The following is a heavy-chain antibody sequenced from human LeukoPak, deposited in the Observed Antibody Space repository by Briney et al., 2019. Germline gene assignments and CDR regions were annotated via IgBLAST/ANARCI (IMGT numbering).Heavy chain of an antibody. V-gene: IGHV4-38-2*01. D-gene: IGHD6-19*01. J-gene: IGHJ4*02. CDR2: IYHSGST. CDR1: GYSISSGYY. Sequence: PSETLSLTCAVSGYSISSGYYWGWIRQPPGKGLEWIGSIYHSGSTYYNPSLKSRVTISVDTSKNQFSLKLSSVTAADTPVYYCAATYSSGWQFDYWGQGTLVTVSS. CDR3: AATYSSGWQFDY.